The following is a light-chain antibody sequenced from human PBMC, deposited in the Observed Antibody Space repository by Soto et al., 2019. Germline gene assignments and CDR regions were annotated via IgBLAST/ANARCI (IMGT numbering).Light chain of an antibody. Sequence: SYELTQPPSVSVAPGQTAWLTCEGNNLERKRVHWYQHKPGQAPLLVIFDDSDRPSGIPERFSGSNSGNTATLTIRGVEAGDEPDFYCQVCESSGDHPYVVLGGGTKLTVL. CDR3: QVCESSGDHPYVV. CDR2: DDS. J-gene: IGLJ2*01. CDR1: NLERKR. V-gene: IGLV3-21*02.